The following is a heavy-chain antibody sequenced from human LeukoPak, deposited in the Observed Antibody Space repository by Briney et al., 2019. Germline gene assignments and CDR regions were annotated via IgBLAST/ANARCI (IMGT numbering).Heavy chain of an antibody. CDR2: IYYRGST. CDR3: ARLSGYSSGHYYSDY. V-gene: IGHV4-59*01. D-gene: IGHD3-22*01. Sequence: TSETLSLTCTVSGSSISSDYWSWIRQPPGKGLEWIGYIYYRGSTNYNPSLKSRVTISVDTSKNQFSLKLSSVTAADTTVYYCARLSGYSSGHYYSDYWGQGTLVTVSS. J-gene: IGHJ4*02. CDR1: GSSISSDY.